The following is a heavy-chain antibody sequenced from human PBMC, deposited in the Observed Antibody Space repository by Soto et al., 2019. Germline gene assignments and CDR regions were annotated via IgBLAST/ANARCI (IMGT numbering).Heavy chain of an antibody. V-gene: IGHV2-5*02. Sequence: QITLKESGPTLVKPTQTLTLTCTFSGFSLSTSGVGVGWIRQPPGKALEWLALIYWDDDKRYSPSLKSRLTLTKDTPKNQVVPTMTHMDTVDTATYYCAHRPSYCSGGSCYSGFDYWGQGTLVTVSS. CDR1: GFSLSTSGVG. CDR3: AHRPSYCSGGSCYSGFDY. CDR2: IYWDDDK. D-gene: IGHD2-15*01. J-gene: IGHJ4*02.